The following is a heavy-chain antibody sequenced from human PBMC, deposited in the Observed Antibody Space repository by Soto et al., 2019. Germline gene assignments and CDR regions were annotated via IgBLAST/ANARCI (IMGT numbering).Heavy chain of an antibody. J-gene: IGHJ4*02. Sequence: ASVKVSWKASGGTFSSYAISWVRQAPGQGLEWMGGIIPIFGTANYAQKFQGRVTITADESTSTAYMELSSLRSEDTAVYYCARARERSGYLDYWGQGALVTVSS. D-gene: IGHD3-3*01. CDR1: GGTFSSYA. V-gene: IGHV1-69*13. CDR3: ARARERSGYLDY. CDR2: IIPIFGTA.